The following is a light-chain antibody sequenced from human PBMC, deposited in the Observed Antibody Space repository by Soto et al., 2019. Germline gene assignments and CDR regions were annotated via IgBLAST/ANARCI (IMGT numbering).Light chain of an antibody. CDR1: QGISNY. Sequence: DIQMTQSPSSLSASVGDRVTITCRASQGISNYLAWYQQKPGKAPKLLIHAASTLQSGVPSRFSGSGYGTDFTLTISRLQPEDVGSYHCQTFHSAPFTFGPGTKVEIK. CDR2: AAS. CDR3: QTFHSAPFT. V-gene: IGKV1-27*01. J-gene: IGKJ3*01.